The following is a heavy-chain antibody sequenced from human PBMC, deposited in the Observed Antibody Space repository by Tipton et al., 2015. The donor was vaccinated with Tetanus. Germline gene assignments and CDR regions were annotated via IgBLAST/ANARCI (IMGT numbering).Heavy chain of an antibody. V-gene: IGHV4-61*08. Sequence: TLSLTCTVSGVSIRGEDYYWNWIRQPPGKGLEWLAYISYSGSTNSNHSLKSRITISRDTSKDQFSLKLASVTAADTAVYYCARANYQSSKKGPFDSWGQGTQVIVSS. CDR1: GVSIRGEDYY. D-gene: IGHD5-24*01. J-gene: IGHJ4*02. CDR3: ARANYQSSKKGPFDS. CDR2: ISYSGST.